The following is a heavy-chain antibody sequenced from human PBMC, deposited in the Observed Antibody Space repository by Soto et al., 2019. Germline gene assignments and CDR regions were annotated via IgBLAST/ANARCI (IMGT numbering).Heavy chain of an antibody. D-gene: IGHD6-19*01. V-gene: IGHV3-48*02. CDR2: ISSSKTYI. Sequence: EVQLVESGGGLVQPGQSLRVSCAASRFSFSSYSMNWVRQAPGKGLEWISYISSSKTYIWYADSVKGRFTISRDNAKNSLSLQMNSLRDEDTAVYYCVRDSGWAFDIWGLGTMVTVSS. J-gene: IGHJ3*02. CDR1: RFSFSSYS. CDR3: VRDSGWAFDI.